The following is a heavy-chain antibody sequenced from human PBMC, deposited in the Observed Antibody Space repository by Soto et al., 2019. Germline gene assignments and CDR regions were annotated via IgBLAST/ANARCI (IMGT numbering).Heavy chain of an antibody. Sequence: QVQLQQWGAGLLKPSETLSLTCAVYGGSFSGYYWTWIRQPPGTGLEWIGEINHSGSTNYNPSLKSRVTISVDTSTNHCSLTLTSVTAADTAVYYCARDNITGLFDYWGQGTLVTVSS. CDR3: ARDNITGLFDY. V-gene: IGHV4-34*01. D-gene: IGHD2-8*02. J-gene: IGHJ4*02. CDR2: INHSGST. CDR1: GGSFSGYY.